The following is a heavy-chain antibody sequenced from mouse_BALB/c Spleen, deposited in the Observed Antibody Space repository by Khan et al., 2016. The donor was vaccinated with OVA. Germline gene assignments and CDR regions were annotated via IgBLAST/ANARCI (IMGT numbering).Heavy chain of an antibody. CDR3: TSSSYMYDLTY. J-gene: IGHJ3*01. CDR1: GFSLTTYG. CDR2: IWSGGNT. Sequence: QVQLQQSGPGLLQPSQSLSITCTVSGFSLTTYGVHWVRQSPGKGLEWLGLIWSGGNTDYNAAFISRLSISKDNSKSQVFFKMNSLTADNTAIYYCTSSSYMYDLTYWGQGTLVTVSA. D-gene: IGHD2-14*01. V-gene: IGHV2-4-1*01.